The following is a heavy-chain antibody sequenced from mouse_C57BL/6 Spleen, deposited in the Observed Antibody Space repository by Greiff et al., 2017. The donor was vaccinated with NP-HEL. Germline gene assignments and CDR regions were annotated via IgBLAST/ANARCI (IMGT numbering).Heavy chain of an antibody. D-gene: IGHD2-4*01. CDR3: AIIYYDYDVAMDY. V-gene: IGHV1-7*01. Sequence: QVQLQQSGAELAKPGASVKLSCKASGYTFTSYWMHWVKQRPGQGLEWIGYINPSSGYTKYNQKFKDKATLTADKSSSTAYMQLSSLTYEDSAVYYCAIIYYDYDVAMDYWGQGTSVTVSS. CDR2: INPSSGYT. CDR1: GYTFTSYW. J-gene: IGHJ4*01.